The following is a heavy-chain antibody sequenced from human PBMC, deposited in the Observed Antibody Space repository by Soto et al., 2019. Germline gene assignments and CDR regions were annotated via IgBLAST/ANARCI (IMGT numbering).Heavy chain of an antibody. D-gene: IGHD6-13*01. V-gene: IGHV3-23*01. J-gene: IGHJ4*02. CDR1: GFTFSSSA. CDR2: ISAAGDVT. CDR3: AKDSGHSGSLGDH. Sequence: EVQLLDSGGGLVQPGGSLRLSCAASGFTFSSSAMTWVRQAPGKGLEWVSRISAAGDVTDYVGSVQGRFTISRDNSKNTLYLQMDSLRVEDTAVYYCAKDSGHSGSLGDHWGQGTLVTVSS.